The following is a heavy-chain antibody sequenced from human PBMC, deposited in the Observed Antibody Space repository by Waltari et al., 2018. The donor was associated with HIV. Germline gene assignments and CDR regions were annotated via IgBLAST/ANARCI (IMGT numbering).Heavy chain of an antibody. CDR2: MVHNGST. J-gene: IGHJ5*02. Sequence: QVQLQESGPGLVKPSETLSLTCAVSGYSIRSGYFWGWNRQPPGKALEWIGSMVHNGSTYYNPSLKSRVTISVDTSKNQFSLKLSSVTSAVTAIYYCAREWGTLMVAWFDPWGQGTLVTVSS. CDR1: GYSIRSGYF. CDR3: AREWGTLMVAWFDP. D-gene: IGHD3-10*01. V-gene: IGHV4-38-2*02.